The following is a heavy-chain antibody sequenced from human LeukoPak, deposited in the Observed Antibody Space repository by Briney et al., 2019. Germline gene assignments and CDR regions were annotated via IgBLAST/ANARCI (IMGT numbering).Heavy chain of an antibody. CDR3: ARGSGDWTYYFDY. V-gene: IGHV4-38-2*02. D-gene: IGHD2-21*02. CDR2: TYHGGTT. Sequence: KPSETLPLTCTVSGYSISSGYLWGWIRQPPGKGLEWIGSTYHGGTTYSNPSLKSRVIISEDTSKNQFSLKLSSVTAADTAVYYCARGSGDWTYYFDYWGQGTLVTVSS. CDR1: GYSISSGYL. J-gene: IGHJ4*02.